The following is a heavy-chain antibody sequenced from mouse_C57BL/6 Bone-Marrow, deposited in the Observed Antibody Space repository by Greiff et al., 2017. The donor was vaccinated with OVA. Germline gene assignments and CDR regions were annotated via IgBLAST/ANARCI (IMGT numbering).Heavy chain of an antibody. CDR1: GFTFSDYG. CDR2: ISNLAYSI. Sequence: EVMLVESGGGLVQPGGSLKLSCAASGFTFSDYGMAWVRQAPRKGPEWVAFISNLAYSIYYADTVTGRFTISRENAKNTLYLEMSSLRSEDTAMYYCARRGELGGFAYWGQGTLVTVSA. CDR3: ARRGELGGFAY. V-gene: IGHV5-15*04. D-gene: IGHD4-1*01. J-gene: IGHJ3*01.